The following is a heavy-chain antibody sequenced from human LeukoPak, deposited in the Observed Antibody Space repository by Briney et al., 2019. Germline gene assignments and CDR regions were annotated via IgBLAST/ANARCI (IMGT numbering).Heavy chain of an antibody. CDR3: ARGKHPDY. D-gene: IGHD2-21*01. J-gene: IGHJ4*02. CDR2: INHSGST. V-gene: IGHV4-34*01. CDR1: GGSFSVYY. Sequence: PSETLSLTCAVYGGSFSVYYWSWIRQPPGKGLEWIGEINHSGSTNYNPSLKSRVTISVDTSKNQFSLKLSSVTAADTAVYYCARGKHPDYWGQGTLVTVSS.